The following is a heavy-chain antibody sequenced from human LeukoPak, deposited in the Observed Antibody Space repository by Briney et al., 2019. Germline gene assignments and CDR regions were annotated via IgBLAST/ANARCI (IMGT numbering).Heavy chain of an antibody. Sequence: ASVKVSCKASGGTFSSYAISWVRQAPGQGLEWMGIINPSGGSTSYAQKFQGRVTMTRDTSTSTVYMELSSLRSEDTAVYYCARGRVYSSGWTDFDYWGQGTLVTVSS. CDR3: ARGRVYSSGWTDFDY. CDR1: GGTFSSYA. D-gene: IGHD6-19*01. V-gene: IGHV1-46*01. J-gene: IGHJ4*02. CDR2: INPSGGST.